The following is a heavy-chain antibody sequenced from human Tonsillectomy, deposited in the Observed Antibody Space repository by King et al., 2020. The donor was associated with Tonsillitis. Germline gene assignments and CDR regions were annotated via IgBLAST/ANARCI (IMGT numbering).Heavy chain of an antibody. CDR3: AKANGYSSGYYLSFDY. Sequence: VQLVESGGVVVQPGGSLRLSCAASGFTFDDYTMHWVRQAPGKGLEWVSLISWDGGSTYYADSVKGRFTISRDNSKNSLYLQMISLRTEDTALYYCAKANGYSSGYYLSFDYWGQGTLVTVSS. CDR2: ISWDGGST. CDR1: GFTFDDYT. J-gene: IGHJ4*02. D-gene: IGHD3-22*01. V-gene: IGHV3-43*01.